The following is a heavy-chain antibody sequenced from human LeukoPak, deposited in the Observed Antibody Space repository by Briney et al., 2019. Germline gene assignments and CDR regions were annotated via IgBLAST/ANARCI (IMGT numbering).Heavy chain of an antibody. J-gene: IGHJ4*02. Sequence: NASETLSLTCTVSGGSISSYYWSWIRQPPGKGLEWIGEINHSGSTNYNPSLKSRVTISVDTSKNQFSLKLSSVTAADTAVYYCARGLTPDSITIFGVAFDYWGQGTLVTVSS. CDR2: INHSGST. CDR3: ARGLTPDSITIFGVAFDY. CDR1: GGSISSYY. V-gene: IGHV4-34*01. D-gene: IGHD3-3*01.